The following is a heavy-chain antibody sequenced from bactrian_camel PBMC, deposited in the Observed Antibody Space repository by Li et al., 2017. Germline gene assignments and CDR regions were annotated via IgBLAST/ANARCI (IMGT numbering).Heavy chain of an antibody. J-gene: IGHJ4*01. Sequence: QLVESGGGSVQPGGSPTLSCVASGFIFSNYDMYWVRQAPEKGLDWVSIISSGSAITYYADSVKGQFTISRDNAKNTVYLQMNSLKPEDTAVYTCVRGWDDDTWSFNYWGQGTQVTVS. D-gene: IGHD3*01. CDR1: GFIFSNYD. CDR3: VRGWDDDTWSFNY. CDR2: ISSGSAIT. V-gene: IGHV3S40*01.